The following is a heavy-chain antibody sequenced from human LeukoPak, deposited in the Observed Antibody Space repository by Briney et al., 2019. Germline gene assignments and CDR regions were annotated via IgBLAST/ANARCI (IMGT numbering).Heavy chain of an antibody. CDR3: AKDIVVVPAAPEFDY. CDR1: GFSFISYG. V-gene: IGHV3-23*01. J-gene: IGHJ4*02. D-gene: IGHD2-2*01. Sequence: GGSLRLSCAASGFSFISYGMHWVRQAPGKGLEWVSAISGSGGSTYYADSVKGRFTISRDNSKNTLYLQMNSLRAEDTAVHYCAKDIVVVPAAPEFDYWGQGTLVTVSS. CDR2: ISGSGGST.